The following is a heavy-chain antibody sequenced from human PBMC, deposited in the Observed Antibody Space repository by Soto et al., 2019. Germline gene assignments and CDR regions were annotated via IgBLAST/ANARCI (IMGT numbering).Heavy chain of an antibody. CDR3: AREALTGYRDFDY. D-gene: IGHD3-9*01. V-gene: IGHV1-46*01. CDR1: GYTFTTYY. J-gene: IGHJ4*02. Sequence: ASVKVSCKASGYTFTTYYMHWVRQAPGQGLEWMGIVKPGGGDTSYAQKFQGRVTMTRDTSTSTLYMELSSVRSEDTAVYYCAREALTGYRDFDYWGQGTLVTVSS. CDR2: VKPGGGDT.